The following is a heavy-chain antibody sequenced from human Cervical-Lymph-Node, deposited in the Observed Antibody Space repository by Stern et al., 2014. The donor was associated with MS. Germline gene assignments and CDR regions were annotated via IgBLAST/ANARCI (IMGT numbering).Heavy chain of an antibody. D-gene: IGHD6-19*01. Sequence: QVQLVESGGGVVQPGRSLRLSCAASGFTFSSYAMHWVRQAPGKGLEWVAVISYDGSNKYYADSVKGRFTISRDNSKNTLYLQMNSLRAEDTAVYYCARGTIAVAPRAFDIWGQGTMVTVSS. V-gene: IGHV3-30-3*01. CDR3: ARGTIAVAPRAFDI. CDR2: ISYDGSNK. J-gene: IGHJ3*02. CDR1: GFTFSSYA.